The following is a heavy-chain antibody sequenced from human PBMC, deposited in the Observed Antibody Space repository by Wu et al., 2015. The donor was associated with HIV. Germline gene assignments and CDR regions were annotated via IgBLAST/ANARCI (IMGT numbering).Heavy chain of an antibody. CDR3: ARGEHGGRSSGAFDI. CDR1: GSSINTYY. V-gene: IGHV4-4*07. Sequence: QVQLQESGPGLIKPSETLSLTCTVSGSSINTYYWSWIRQPAGKGLEWIGRIYTGGSTNYNPSLKSRVTISVDTSKNQFSLKLSSVTAADTAVYYCARGEHGGRSSGAFDIWGQGTMVTVSS. D-gene: IGHD4-23*01. J-gene: IGHJ3*02. CDR2: IYTGGST.